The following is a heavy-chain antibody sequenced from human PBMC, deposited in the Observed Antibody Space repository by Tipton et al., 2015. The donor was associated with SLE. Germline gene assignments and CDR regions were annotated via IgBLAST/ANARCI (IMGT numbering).Heavy chain of an antibody. J-gene: IGHJ3*02. D-gene: IGHD6-19*01. V-gene: IGHV4-59*01. CDR2: IYYSGST. CDR1: GGSISSYY. CDR3: ARGNQIAVAGAFDI. Sequence: TLSLTCTVSGGSISSYYWSWIRQPPGKGLEWIGYIYYSGSTNYNPSLKSRVTISVDTSKNQFSLKLSSVTAADTAVYYCARGNQIAVAGAFDIWGQGTMVTVSP.